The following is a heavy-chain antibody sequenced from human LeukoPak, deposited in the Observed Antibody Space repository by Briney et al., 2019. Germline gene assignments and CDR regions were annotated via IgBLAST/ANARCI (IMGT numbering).Heavy chain of an antibody. CDR3: ARDNDYGDYI. CDR1: GFTVSSNY. V-gene: IGHV3-66*01. Sequence: GGSLRLSCAASGFTVSSNYMSWVRQPPGKGLEWVLVIYSGGSTYYAASVKGRFTISRDNSKNTLYLQMNSLRAEDTAVYYCARDNDYGDYIWGQGTLVTVSS. J-gene: IGHJ4*02. D-gene: IGHD4-17*01. CDR2: IYSGGST.